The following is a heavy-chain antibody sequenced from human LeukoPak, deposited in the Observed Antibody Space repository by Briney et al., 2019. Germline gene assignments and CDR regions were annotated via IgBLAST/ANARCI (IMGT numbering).Heavy chain of an antibody. CDR1: GYTFADYY. J-gene: IGHJ4*02. Sequence: GASVRVSCKASGYTFADYYMHWVRQAPGQGLEWMGWINPNNGRTNYAHNFQDRVTMTTDTSITTAYMELSRLKSDDTAVYYCATLSSWGVLGMDYWGQGTLVTVSS. CDR3: ATLSSWGVLGMDY. D-gene: IGHD2/OR15-2a*01. V-gene: IGHV1-2*07. CDR2: INPNNGRT.